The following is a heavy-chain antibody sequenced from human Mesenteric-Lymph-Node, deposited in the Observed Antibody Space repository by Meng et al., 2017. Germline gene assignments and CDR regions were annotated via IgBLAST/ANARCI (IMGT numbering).Heavy chain of an antibody. CDR2: INHSANT. D-gene: IGHD2-8*02. Sequence: QVPLQQWGAGLLKPSETLSLTCAVYGGSFNDYYWTWIRQPPGKGLKWIGEINHSANTNYNPSLKSRATISVDTSNNQFSLRLSSVTAADTAVYYCARRPTGIDYWGQGTLVTVSS. CDR1: GGSFNDYY. CDR3: ARRPTGIDY. J-gene: IGHJ4*02. V-gene: IGHV4-34*01.